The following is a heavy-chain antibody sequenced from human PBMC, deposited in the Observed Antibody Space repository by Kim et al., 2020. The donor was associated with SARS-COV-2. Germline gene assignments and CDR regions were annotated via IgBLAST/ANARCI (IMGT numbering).Heavy chain of an antibody. J-gene: IGHJ6*02. CDR1: GGSISSYY. CDR2: IYYSGST. V-gene: IGHV4-59*08. Sequence: SETLSLTCTVSGGSISSYYWSWIRQPPGKGLEWIGYIYYSGSTNYNPSLKSRVTISVDTSKNQFSLKLSSVTAADTAVYYCARLGYSSSWRWPQQSNYYYGMDVWGQGTTVTVSS. D-gene: IGHD6-13*01. CDR3: ARLGYSSSWRWPQQSNYYYGMDV.